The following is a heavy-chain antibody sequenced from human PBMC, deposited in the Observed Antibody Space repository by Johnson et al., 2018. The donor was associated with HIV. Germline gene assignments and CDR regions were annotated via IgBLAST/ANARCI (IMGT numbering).Heavy chain of an antibody. CDR2: IKQDGSEK. Sequence: VQLVESGGGLVQPGGSLRLSCAASGFTFSTYWMSWVRQAPGKGLEWVANIKQDGSEKYYVDSVKGRFTISRDNAKNSLYLQMNSLRAEDTAVYYCHNPSSWSPSGDFDIWGQGTMVTVSS. CDR3: HNPSSWSPSGDFDI. V-gene: IGHV3-7*02. D-gene: IGHD6-13*01. J-gene: IGHJ3*02. CDR1: GFTFSTYW.